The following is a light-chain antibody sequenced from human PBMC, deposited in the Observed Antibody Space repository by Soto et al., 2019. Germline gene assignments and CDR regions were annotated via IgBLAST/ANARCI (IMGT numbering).Light chain of an antibody. Sequence: EIVMTQSPATLSVSPGERATLSCRASQSVSSNLAWYQQKPGQAPRLLIYGASTRATGIPAKFSGGGSGTEFTLTISSLQSEDFAIYYCQQYKNGWTFGQGTRWIS. CDR3: QQYKNGWT. CDR2: GAS. V-gene: IGKV3-15*01. J-gene: IGKJ1*01. CDR1: QSVSSN.